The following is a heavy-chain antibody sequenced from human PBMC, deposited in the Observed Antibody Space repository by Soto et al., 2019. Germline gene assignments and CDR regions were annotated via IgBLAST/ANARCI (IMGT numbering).Heavy chain of an antibody. CDR1: GFTFSSYG. CDR2: ISYDGSNK. D-gene: IGHD3-3*01. J-gene: IGHJ3*02. V-gene: IGHV3-30*18. Sequence: QVQLVESGGGVVQPGRSLRLSCAASGFTFSSYGMHWVRQAPGKGLEWVAVISYDGSNKYYADSVKGRFTISRDNSKNTLYLQMNSRRAEDTAVYYCAKGPDITIFGVVIKGNDAFDIWGQGTMVTVSS. CDR3: AKGPDITIFGVVIKGNDAFDI.